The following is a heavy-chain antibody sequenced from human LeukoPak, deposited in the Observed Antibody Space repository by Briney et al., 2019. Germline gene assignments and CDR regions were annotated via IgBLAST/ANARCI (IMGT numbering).Heavy chain of an antibody. J-gene: IGHJ5*02. CDR2: IYPGDSDT. CDR3: ARSTKGQPYYDFWSGRPDPYNWFDP. CDR1: GYSFSTNW. Sequence: AGESLKISCKGSGYSFSTNWIGWVRQMPGKGLEWMGIIYPGDSDTRYSPSFQGQVTISADKSISTAYLQWSSLKASDTAMYYCARSTKGQPYYDFWSGRPDPYNWFDPWGQGTLVTVSS. V-gene: IGHV5-51*01. D-gene: IGHD3-3*01.